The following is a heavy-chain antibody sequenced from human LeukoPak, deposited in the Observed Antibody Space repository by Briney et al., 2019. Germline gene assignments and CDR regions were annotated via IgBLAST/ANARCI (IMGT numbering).Heavy chain of an antibody. CDR2: IYYSGST. J-gene: IGHJ4*02. Sequence: SETLSLTCTVSGGSISSSSYYWGWIRQPPGKGLEWIGSIYYSGSTYYNPSLKSRVTISVDTSKNQFSLKLSSVTAADTAVYYCATSVAAYNPYSFDYWGQGTLVTVSS. V-gene: IGHV4-39*07. D-gene: IGHD6-13*01. CDR3: ATSVAAYNPYSFDY. CDR1: GGSISSSSYY.